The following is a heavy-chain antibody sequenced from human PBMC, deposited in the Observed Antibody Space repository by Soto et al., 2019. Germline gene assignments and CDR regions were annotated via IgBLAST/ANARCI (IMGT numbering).Heavy chain of an antibody. CDR2: INSDGSST. V-gene: IGHV3-74*01. CDR3: VRSSLVVAAATREDY. D-gene: IGHD2-15*01. Sequence: EVQLVESGGGLAQPGGSLRLSCAASGFTFSSYWMHWVRQAPGKGLVWVSRINSDGSSTSYADSVKCRFTISRDNAENTLYLQMNSLRAEDTAVYYCVRSSLVVAAATREDYWGQGTLVTVSS. J-gene: IGHJ4*02. CDR1: GFTFSSYW.